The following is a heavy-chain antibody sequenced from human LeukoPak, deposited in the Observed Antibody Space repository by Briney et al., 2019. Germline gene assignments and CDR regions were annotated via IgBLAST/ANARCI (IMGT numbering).Heavy chain of an antibody. CDR2: INPNSGGT. Sequence: GASVKVSCKASGYTFTGYYMHWVRQAPGQGLEWMGWINPNSGGTNYAQKFQGRVTMTRDTSISTAYMELSRLRSDDTAVYYCARGLLYCSGGSCPNWYFDLWGRGTLVTVSS. CDR1: GYTFTGYY. D-gene: IGHD2-15*01. CDR3: ARGLLYCSGGSCPNWYFDL. J-gene: IGHJ2*01. V-gene: IGHV1-2*02.